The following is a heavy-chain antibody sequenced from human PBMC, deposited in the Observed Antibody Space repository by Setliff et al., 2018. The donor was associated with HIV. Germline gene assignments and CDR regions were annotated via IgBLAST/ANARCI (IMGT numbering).Heavy chain of an antibody. CDR1: GGTFRKYS. Sequence: VKVSCKVSGGTFRKYSMNWIRQAPGQGLEWMGGIVPIFGTTKYAQKFQGRVTITADESTSTVYMALSSLTSEDTAVYYCARVTCTSTSCYGPHWGQGTLVTVSS. CDR2: IVPIFGTT. D-gene: IGHD2-2*01. CDR3: ARVTCTSTSCYGPH. J-gene: IGHJ4*02. V-gene: IGHV1-69*01.